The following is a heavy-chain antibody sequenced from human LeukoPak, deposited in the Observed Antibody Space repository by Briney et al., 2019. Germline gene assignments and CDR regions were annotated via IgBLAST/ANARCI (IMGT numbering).Heavy chain of an antibody. CDR1: GYTFTGYY. D-gene: IGHD6-6*01. J-gene: IGHJ4*02. CDR3: ARDLGHMGIAARDPVY. V-gene: IGHV1-2*02. Sequence: ASVKVSCKASGYTFTGYYMHWVRQAPGQGLEWMGWINPNSGGTNYAQKFQGRVTMTRDTSISTAYMELSRLRSDDTAVYYCARDLGHMGIAARDPVYWGQGTLVTVSS. CDR2: INPNSGGT.